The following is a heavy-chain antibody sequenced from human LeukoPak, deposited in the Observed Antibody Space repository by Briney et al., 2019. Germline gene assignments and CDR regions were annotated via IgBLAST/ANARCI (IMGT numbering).Heavy chain of an antibody. CDR1: GFNFNGAW. D-gene: IGHD3-10*01. Sequence: GGSLRLSCATSGFNFNGAWMNWLRQAPGKGLEWVSVLYSGGSTYYADSVKGRFTISRDNSKNTLYLQMNSLRAEDTAVYYCARANYYGDYWGQGTLVTVSS. J-gene: IGHJ4*02. CDR3: ARANYYGDY. CDR2: LYSGGST. V-gene: IGHV3-66*01.